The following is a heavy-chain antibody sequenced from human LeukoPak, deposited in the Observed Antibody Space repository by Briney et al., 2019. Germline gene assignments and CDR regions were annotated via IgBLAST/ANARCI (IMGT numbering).Heavy chain of an antibody. CDR1: GFTFSSYN. Sequence: GGSLRLSCAASGFTFSSYNMHWVRQAPGKGLEWVSSISGSSDYIFYADSVKGRFTISRDNAKNSLYLQMNSLRDEDTAMYYCAKGLYYGSGLFDYWGQGTLVTVSS. J-gene: IGHJ4*02. CDR3: AKGLYYGSGLFDY. CDR2: ISGSSDYI. V-gene: IGHV3-21*04. D-gene: IGHD3-10*01.